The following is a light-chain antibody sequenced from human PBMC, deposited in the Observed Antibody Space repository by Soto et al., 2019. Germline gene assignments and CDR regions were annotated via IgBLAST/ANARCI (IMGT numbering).Light chain of an antibody. CDR2: GAS. V-gene: IGKV3-15*01. J-gene: IGKJ1*01. CDR3: PQYTNWPPWT. CDR1: QSVSSN. Sequence: EIVMTQSPATLSVSPGERATLSCRASQSVSSNLAWYQQKPGQAPRLLIYGASTSATAIPARFSGSGSGTELTRTTSSLPSKHFPVYYCPQYTNWPPWTFGQGPNVEIK.